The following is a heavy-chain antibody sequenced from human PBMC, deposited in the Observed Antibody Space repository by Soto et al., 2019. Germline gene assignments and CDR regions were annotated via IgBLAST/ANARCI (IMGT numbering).Heavy chain of an antibody. CDR2: IIPIFGTA. J-gene: IGHJ4*02. CDR3: ASRRSSGWRRYFGY. D-gene: IGHD6-19*01. CDR1: GGTFSSHA. Sequence: SVKVSCKASGGTFSSHAVSWVRQAPGQGLEWMGGIIPIFGTAKYAQRFQGRVTIIADESTSTAYMELSSLRSEDTAVYCCASRRSSGWRRYFGYWGQGTLVTVSS. V-gene: IGHV1-69*13.